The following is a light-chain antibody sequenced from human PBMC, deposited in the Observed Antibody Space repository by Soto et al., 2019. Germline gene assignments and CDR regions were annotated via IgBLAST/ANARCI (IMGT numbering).Light chain of an antibody. CDR1: HSVDSSY. Sequence: EVVLTQSPGALSLSPGERATLSCSASHSVDSSYFAWYQQRPGQAPRLLIYETSSRATGIPDRFSGSGSGTDFTLTVSRLEPEDFAVYFCQHYGSYPLTFGGGTKVEIK. CDR3: QHYGSYPLT. CDR2: ETS. V-gene: IGKV3-20*01. J-gene: IGKJ4*01.